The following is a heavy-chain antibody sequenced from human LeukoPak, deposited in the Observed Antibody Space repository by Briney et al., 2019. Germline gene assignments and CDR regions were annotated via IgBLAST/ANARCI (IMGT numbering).Heavy chain of an antibody. Sequence: SGPALVKPTQTLTLTCTFSGFSLSTSGMCVSWIRQPPGKALEWLARIDWDDDKYYSTSLKTRLTISKDTSKNQVVLTMTNMDPVDTATYYCARITSSSWTGDAFDIGGQGTLVTVSS. CDR1: GFSLSTSGMC. D-gene: IGHD6-13*01. CDR2: IDWDDDK. CDR3: ARITSSSWTGDAFDI. J-gene: IGHJ4*02. V-gene: IGHV2-70*11.